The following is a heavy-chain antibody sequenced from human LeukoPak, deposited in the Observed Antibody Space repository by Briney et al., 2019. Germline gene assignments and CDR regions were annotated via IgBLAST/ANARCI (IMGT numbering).Heavy chain of an antibody. CDR1: GFTFSSYG. Sequence: GGSLRLSCAASGFTFSSYGMHWVRQAPGKGLEWEAVISYDGSNKYYADYVKGRFTISRDNSKNTLYLQMNSLRAEDTAVYYCAKSGVYDSSGYFYDNSFWYFVLWARGTRVSVSS. J-gene: IGHJ2*01. CDR3: AKSGVYDSSGYFYDNSFWYFVL. V-gene: IGHV3-30*18. CDR2: ISYDGSNK. D-gene: IGHD3-22*01.